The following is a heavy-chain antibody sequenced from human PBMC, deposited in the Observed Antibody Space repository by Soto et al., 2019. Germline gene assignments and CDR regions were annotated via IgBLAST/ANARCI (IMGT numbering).Heavy chain of an antibody. D-gene: IGHD1-26*01. J-gene: IGHJ4*02. Sequence: QVQLVQSGAEVKKPGSSVKVSCKASGGTFSSYAISWVRQAPGQGLEWMGGIIPIFGTANYAQKFQGRVTMTADESTSTAYMELSSLRSEDTAVYYCARDEAGDSGSYYASDYWGQGTLVTVSS. CDR3: ARDEAGDSGSYYASDY. CDR1: GGTFSSYA. V-gene: IGHV1-69*12. CDR2: IIPIFGTA.